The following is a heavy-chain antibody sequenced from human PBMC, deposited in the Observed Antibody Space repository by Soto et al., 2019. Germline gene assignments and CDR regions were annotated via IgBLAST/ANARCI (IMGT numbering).Heavy chain of an antibody. CDR3: VQTTGWPGFDF. D-gene: IGHD6-19*01. V-gene: IGHV3-53*01. Sequence: EVQLVESGGGSIQPGGSLRLSCAASGFAVSSKYMTWVRQAPGKGLEWVSVIDGGGTTYYADSVKGRFTISRDTSKNTLDLQMNSLRAEDTAVYYCVQTTGWPGFDFWGQGTLVTVSS. J-gene: IGHJ4*02. CDR1: GFAVSSKY. CDR2: IDGGGTT.